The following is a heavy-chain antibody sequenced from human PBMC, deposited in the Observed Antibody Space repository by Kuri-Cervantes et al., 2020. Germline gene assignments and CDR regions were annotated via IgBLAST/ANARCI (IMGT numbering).Heavy chain of an antibody. CDR1: GYTFTGYY. J-gene: IGHJ4*02. V-gene: IGHV1-2*02. CDR2: INPNSGGT. D-gene: IGHD3-9*01. CDR3: ARALRYSVGSGLSLVYYFDY. Sequence: ASVKVSCKASGYTFTGYYMHWVRQAPGQGLEWMGWINPNSGGTNYAQKFQGRVTMTRDTSISTAYMELSSLRSEDTAVYYCARALRYSVGSGLSLVYYFDYWGQGTLVTVSS.